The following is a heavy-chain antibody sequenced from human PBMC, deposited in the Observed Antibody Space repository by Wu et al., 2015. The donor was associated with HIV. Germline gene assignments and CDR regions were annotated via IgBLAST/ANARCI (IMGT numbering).Heavy chain of an antibody. CDR1: GYTFTSYG. D-gene: IGHD3-3*01. V-gene: IGHV1-18*01. Sequence: QVQLVQSGAEVKKPGASVKVSCKASGYTFTSYGISWVRQAPGQGLEWMGWISAYNGNTNYAQKLQGRVTMTTDTSTSTAYMELRSLRSDDTAVYYCARELTDFWSGYYSPYFDYWGQGTLVTVSS. J-gene: IGHJ4*02. CDR3: ARELTDFWSGYYSPYFDY. CDR2: ISAYNGNT.